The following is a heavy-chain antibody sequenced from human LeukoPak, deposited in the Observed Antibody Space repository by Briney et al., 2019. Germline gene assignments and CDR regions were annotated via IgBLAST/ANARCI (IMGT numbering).Heavy chain of an antibody. CDR2: IYYSGST. J-gene: IGHJ4*02. D-gene: IGHD2-21*02. CDR3: ARGDPIAGVNFDY. Sequence: SETLSLTCTVSGGSISSYYWSWIRQPPGKGLEWIGYIYYSGSTNYNPSLKSRVTLSVDTSKNQFSLKLSSVTAADTAVYYCARGDPIAGVNFDYWGQGTLVTVSS. V-gene: IGHV4-59*01. CDR1: GGSISSYY.